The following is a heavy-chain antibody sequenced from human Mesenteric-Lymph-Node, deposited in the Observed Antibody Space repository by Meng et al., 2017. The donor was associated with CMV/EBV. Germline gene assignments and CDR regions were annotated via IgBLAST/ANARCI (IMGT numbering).Heavy chain of an antibody. J-gene: IGHJ4*02. CDR2: IRHDGSDK. CDR1: GFTFSNYG. D-gene: IGHD6-19*01. V-gene: IGHV3-30*02. Sequence: GESLKISCAASGFTFSNYGMHWVRQAPGKGLEWVTFIRHDGSDKSYSDSVKGRFTISRDDSKNTAYLQMNSLKIEDTAVYYCVAAKSHSNDFDSSACRGVAYWAQGARVTVSS. CDR3: VAAKSHSNDFDSSACRGVAY.